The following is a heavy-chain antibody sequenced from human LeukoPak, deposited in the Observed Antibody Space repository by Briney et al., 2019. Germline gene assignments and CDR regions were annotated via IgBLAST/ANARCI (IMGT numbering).Heavy chain of an antibody. J-gene: IGHJ4*02. D-gene: IGHD6-13*01. Sequence: PGGSLRLSCAASGFIFSSYAMSWVRQAPGKGLEWVSAISGSGGSTYYADSVKGRFTISRDNSKNTLYLQMNSLRAEDTAVYYCAKDVPGYSSSWYDYWGQGTLVTVSS. CDR3: AKDVPGYSSSWYDY. CDR1: GFIFSSYA. V-gene: IGHV3-23*01. CDR2: ISGSGGST.